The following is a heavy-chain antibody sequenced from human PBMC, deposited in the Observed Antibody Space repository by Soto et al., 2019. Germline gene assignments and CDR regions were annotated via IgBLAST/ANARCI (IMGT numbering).Heavy chain of an antibody. D-gene: IGHD2-21*02. CDR1: GGTFSSYA. V-gene: IGHV1-69*13. CDR3: ARGGNSDMSYYYYGMDV. Sequence: ASVKVSCKASGGTFSSYAISWVRQAPGQGLEWMGGIIPIFGTANYAQKFQGRGTITADESTSTAYMELSSLRSEDTAVYSCARGGNSDMSYYYYGMDVWGQGTTVTVSS. CDR2: IIPIFGTA. J-gene: IGHJ6*02.